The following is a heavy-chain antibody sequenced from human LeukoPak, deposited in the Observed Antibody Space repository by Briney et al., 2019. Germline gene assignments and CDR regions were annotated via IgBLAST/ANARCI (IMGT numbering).Heavy chain of an antibody. D-gene: IGHD5-24*01. V-gene: IGHV3-11*05. J-gene: IGHJ4*02. CDR1: GFTFSDYY. Sequence: GGSLRPSCAASGFTFSDYYMSWIRQAPGKGLEWVSYISSSSSYTNYADSVKGRFTISRDNAKNSLYLQMNSLRAEDTAVYYCARDTRDGYNWDFDYWGQGTLVTVSS. CDR3: ARDTRDGYNWDFDY. CDR2: ISSSSSYT.